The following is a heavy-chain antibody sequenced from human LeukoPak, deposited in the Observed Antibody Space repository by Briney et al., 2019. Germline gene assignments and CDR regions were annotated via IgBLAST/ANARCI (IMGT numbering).Heavy chain of an antibody. V-gene: IGHV1-69*06. CDR1: GGTFNIYD. CDR2: ISPMFGTT. CDR3: ASTVRTPISSSWYKFHYYYYMDV. D-gene: IGHD6-13*01. Sequence: SVTVSFTASGGTFNIYDFCWVWLAPAPGLEGVGGISPMFGTTNYAQKLQGRVMITAAKDTSTAYMELISLSSKDTAVSYGASTVRTPISSSWYKFHYYYYMDVWGKGTTVTVSS. J-gene: IGHJ6*03.